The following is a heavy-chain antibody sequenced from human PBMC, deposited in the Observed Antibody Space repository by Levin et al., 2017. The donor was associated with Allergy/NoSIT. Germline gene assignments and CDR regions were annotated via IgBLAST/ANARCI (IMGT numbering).Heavy chain of an antibody. CDR3: ARHAYRTYFYYLDV. J-gene: IGHJ6*03. V-gene: IGHV4-31*03. CDR1: GGSINSGGNY. Sequence: SPTLSLTCSVSGGSINSGGNYWSWIRQHPGKGLEWIGYIHYSGTTYSNPSLKSRVTISVDTSENQFSLSLRSVTAADTAVYFCARHAYRTYFYYLDVWGQGTTVTVSS. D-gene: IGHD2-2*01. CDR2: IHYSGTT.